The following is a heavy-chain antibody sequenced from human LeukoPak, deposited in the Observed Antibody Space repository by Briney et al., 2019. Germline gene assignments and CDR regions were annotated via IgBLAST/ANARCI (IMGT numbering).Heavy chain of an antibody. J-gene: IGHJ3*02. CDR1: GFTFNDYT. CDR2: ILYDGINK. D-gene: IGHD3-22*01. Sequence: GGSLRLSCAASGFTFNDYTMHWVRQPPGKGLEWVAVILYDGINKYYADSVKGRFTLSRDNSKNTLYLQINNLRAEDTAVYYCARDATSGYGRMDGFDIWGQGTMVTVSS. CDR3: ARDATSGYGRMDGFDI. V-gene: IGHV3-30-3*01.